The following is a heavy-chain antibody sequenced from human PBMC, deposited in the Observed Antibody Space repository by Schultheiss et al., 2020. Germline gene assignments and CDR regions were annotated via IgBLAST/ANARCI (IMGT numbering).Heavy chain of an antibody. CDR2: ISSNGGST. V-gene: IGHV3-64D*09. Sequence: GGSLRLSCSASGFTFSSYAMHWVRQAPGKGLEYVSAISSNGGSTYYADSVKGRFTISRDNSKNTLYLQMSSLRAEDTAVYYCVKLVGSSGYFDAFDIWGQGTMVNVSS. J-gene: IGHJ3*02. D-gene: IGHD3-22*01. CDR1: GFTFSSYA. CDR3: VKLVGSSGYFDAFDI.